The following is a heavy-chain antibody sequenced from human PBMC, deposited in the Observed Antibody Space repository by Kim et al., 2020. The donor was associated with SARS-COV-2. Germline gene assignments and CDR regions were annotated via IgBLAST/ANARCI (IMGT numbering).Heavy chain of an antibody. Sequence: YNPSLKIRVTISVDTSKNQFSLKLSSVTAADTAVYYCARSGSGWQRGFDYWGQGTLVTVSS. J-gene: IGHJ4*02. CDR3: ARSGSGWQRGFDY. V-gene: IGHV4-34*01. D-gene: IGHD6-19*01.